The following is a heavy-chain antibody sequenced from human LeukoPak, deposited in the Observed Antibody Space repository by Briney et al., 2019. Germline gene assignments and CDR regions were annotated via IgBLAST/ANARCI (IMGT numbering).Heavy chain of an antibody. D-gene: IGHD3-16*01. Sequence: SETLSLTCDVSGGSRINAGWWSWVRQPPGKGLEWIGEIFHSGSTKYNPSLERRVTISVDKSNHQFTLEMNSVTAADTAIYYCARDLGYYYGLDIWSRGTTVTVSS. CDR1: GGSRINAGW. J-gene: IGHJ6*02. V-gene: IGHV4-4*02. CDR2: IFHSGST. CDR3: ARDLGYYYGLDI.